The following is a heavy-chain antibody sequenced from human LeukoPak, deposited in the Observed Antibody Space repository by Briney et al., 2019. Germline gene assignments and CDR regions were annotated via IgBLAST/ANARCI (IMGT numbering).Heavy chain of an antibody. J-gene: IGHJ4*02. D-gene: IGHD3-16*01. CDR3: ACLSWGLADDY. CDR2: INGGDST. V-gene: IGHV3-66*01. CDR1: GFTVSNNY. Sequence: GGSLRLSCAASGFTVSNNYMSWVRQPPGKRPEWVSVINGGDSTYYVDSVKGRFTISRDNSKNTVYLQMDSVRADDTAVYYCACLSWGLADDYWGQGTLVTVSS.